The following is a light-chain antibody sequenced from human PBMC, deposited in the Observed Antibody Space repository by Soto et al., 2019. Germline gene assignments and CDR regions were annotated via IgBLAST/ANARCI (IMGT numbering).Light chain of an antibody. CDR2: GAS. J-gene: IGKJ1*01. Sequence: EIVMTQSPATLSVSPGERATLSCRTSQSISTTLAWYQQRPGQAPRLLFYGASTRATGIPARFSGSGSGTDFTLTIHSLQSEDFAVYYCQQYPKWPWTFGQGTKGEMK. CDR1: QSISTT. V-gene: IGKV3-15*01. CDR3: QQYPKWPWT.